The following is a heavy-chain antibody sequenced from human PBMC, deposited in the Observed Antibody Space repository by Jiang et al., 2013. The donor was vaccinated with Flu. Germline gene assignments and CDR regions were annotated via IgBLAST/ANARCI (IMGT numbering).Heavy chain of an antibody. CDR1: GFIFSSYS. Sequence: VQLVESGGGLVQPGGSLRLSCSASGFIFSSYSMHWVRQAPGKGLEHVSGIISNGGNTYNTDSVKGRFTISRDNSKNTLYLQMSSLRDEDTAVYYCVKGRFDWLLGGVDYWGQGTLVTVSS. D-gene: IGHD3-9*01. CDR2: IISNGGNT. CDR3: VKGRFDWLLGGVDY. V-gene: IGHV3-64D*08. J-gene: IGHJ4*02.